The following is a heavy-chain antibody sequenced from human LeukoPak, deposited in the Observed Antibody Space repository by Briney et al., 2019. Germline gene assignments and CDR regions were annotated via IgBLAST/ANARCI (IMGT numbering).Heavy chain of an antibody. CDR2: IYYSGST. V-gene: IGHV4-30-4*01. CDR1: GGSISSGDYY. Sequence: SETLSLTCTVSGGSISSGDYYWSWIRQPPGKGLEWIGYIYYSGSTYYNPSLKSRVTISVDTSKNQFSLKLSSVTAADTAVYYCARDRDTYDFWSGDTSGYFDYWGQGTLVTVSS. D-gene: IGHD3-3*01. J-gene: IGHJ4*02. CDR3: ARDRDTYDFWSGDTSGYFDY.